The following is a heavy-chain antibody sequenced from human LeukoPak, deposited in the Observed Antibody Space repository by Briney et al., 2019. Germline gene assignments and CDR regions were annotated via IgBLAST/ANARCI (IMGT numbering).Heavy chain of an antibody. CDR1: GGSISSYY. J-gene: IGHJ4*02. CDR2: IHTSGST. CDR3: AKRRAAGEKNLDWFLDS. Sequence: TSETLSLTCTVSGGSISSYYWTWIRQPAGKGPEWIGRIHTSGSTNYNPSLKSRVNMSVDTSKNQFSLKLSSVTAADTAVYYCAKRRAAGEKNLDWFLDSWGQGILVTVSS. V-gene: IGHV4-4*07. D-gene: IGHD3-9*01.